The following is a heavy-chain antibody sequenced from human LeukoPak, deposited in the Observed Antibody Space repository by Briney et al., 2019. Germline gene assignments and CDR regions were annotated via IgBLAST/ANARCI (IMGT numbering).Heavy chain of an antibody. J-gene: IGHJ4*02. CDR1: GFTVSSNY. V-gene: IGHV3-53*01. CDR2: IYSGGST. D-gene: IGHD3-10*01. CDR3: AREPWSGGPFDY. Sequence: GGSLRLSCAASGFTVSSNYMSWVRQAPGKGLEWVSVIYSGGSTYYADSVKGRFTISRDNSKDTLYLQMNSLRAEDTAVYYCAREPWSGGPFDYWGQGTLVTVSS.